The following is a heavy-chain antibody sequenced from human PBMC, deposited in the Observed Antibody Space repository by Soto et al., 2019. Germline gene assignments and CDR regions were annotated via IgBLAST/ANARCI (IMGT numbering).Heavy chain of an antibody. J-gene: IGHJ6*02. D-gene: IGHD2-15*01. V-gene: IGHV3-30-3*01. CDR1: GFTFSSYV. CDR3: ARGCGGRQTACEYYYYGMDV. CDR2: ISYDGSNK. Sequence: PSGGSLILSCSASGFTFSSYVMHWVRQAPGKGLEWVAVISYDGSNKYYADSVKGRFTISRDNSKNTLYLQMNRLRAEDTAVYYCARGCGGRQTACEYYYYGMDVWGQGTKVTGSS.